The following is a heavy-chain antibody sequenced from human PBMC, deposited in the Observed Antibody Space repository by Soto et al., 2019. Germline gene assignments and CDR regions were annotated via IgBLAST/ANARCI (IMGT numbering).Heavy chain of an antibody. CDR3: ARSFSSSAEYYYGMDV. J-gene: IGHJ6*02. D-gene: IGHD3-10*01. V-gene: IGHV1-8*01. Sequence: GASVKVSCKASGYTFTSYDINWVRQATGQGLEWMGWMNPNSGNTGYAQKFQGRVTMTRNTSISTAYMELSSLRSEDTAVYYCARSFSSSAEYYYGMDVWGQGTTVTVSS. CDR2: MNPNSGNT. CDR1: GYTFTSYD.